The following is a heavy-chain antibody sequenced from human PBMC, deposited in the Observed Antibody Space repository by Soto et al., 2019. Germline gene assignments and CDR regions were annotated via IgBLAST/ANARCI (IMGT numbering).Heavy chain of an antibody. Sequence: SVKVSCKASGGTFSSYAISWVRQAPGQGLEWMGGIIPIFGTANYAQKFQGRVTITADESTSTAYMELSSLRSEDTAVYYCARARIFIAAALTYGMDFWGQGTTVTVSS. J-gene: IGHJ6*02. CDR3: ARARIFIAAALTYGMDF. CDR2: IIPIFGTA. D-gene: IGHD6-13*01. V-gene: IGHV1-69*13. CDR1: GGTFSSYA.